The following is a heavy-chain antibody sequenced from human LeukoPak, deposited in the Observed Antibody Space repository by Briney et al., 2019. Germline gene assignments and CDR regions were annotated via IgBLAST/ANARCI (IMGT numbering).Heavy chain of an antibody. CDR1: GFASSDSS. D-gene: IGHD5-18*01. V-gene: IGHV3-48*02. CDR2: ISSSDNTI. CDR3: ARVHRGYSYGRLDY. J-gene: IGHJ4*02. Sequence: GGSLTLSCAPPGFASSDSSTNWLRQAPDKGPDSVSYISSSDNTIHYADSVKGRFTISRDNAKNSLYLEMNGLRDEDTAVYYCARVHRGYSYGRLDYWGQGTLVTVSS.